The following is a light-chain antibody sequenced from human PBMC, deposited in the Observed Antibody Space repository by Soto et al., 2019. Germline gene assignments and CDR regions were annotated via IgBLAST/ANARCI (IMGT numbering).Light chain of an antibody. CDR1: QSVSSSY. J-gene: IGKJ1*01. V-gene: IGKV3-20*01. Sequence: EIVLTQSPGTLSLSPGDRATLSCRASQSVSSSYLAWYQQKPGQAPRLLIYGASSRATGIPDRFSGSGSGTDFTLTISRLEPEDFAVYYCQQYGSSQTFGQGTKV. CDR3: QQYGSSQT. CDR2: GAS.